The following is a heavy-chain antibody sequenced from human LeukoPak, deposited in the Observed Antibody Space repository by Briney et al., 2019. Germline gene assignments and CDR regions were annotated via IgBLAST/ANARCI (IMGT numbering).Heavy chain of an antibody. Sequence: GGSLRLSCAASGFTFSSYWMSWVRQAPGKGLEWVANIKQDESEKYYVDSVKGRFTISRDNAKNSLFLQMNGLRAEDTAVYYCARAGSFSSSYGISWDYWGQGALVAVSS. D-gene: IGHD2-15*01. CDR2: IKQDESEK. CDR3: ARAGSFSSSYGISWDY. V-gene: IGHV3-7*01. CDR1: GFTFSSYW. J-gene: IGHJ4*02.